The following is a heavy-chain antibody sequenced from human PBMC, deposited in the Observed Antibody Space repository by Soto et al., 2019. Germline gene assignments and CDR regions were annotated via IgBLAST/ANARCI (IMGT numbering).Heavy chain of an antibody. D-gene: IGHD3-22*01. J-gene: IGHJ4*02. CDR1: GFTFSSYA. CDR3: AKGLNYYDTSGYLEGTDY. V-gene: IGHV3-23*01. CDR2: VSDSGGST. Sequence: GGSLRLSCAASGFTFSSYAMSWVRQAPGKGLEWVSGVSDSGGSTYYADSVKGRFTLSRDKSKNTLYLQMNSLRAEDTAIYYCAKGLNYYDTSGYLEGTDYWGQGTLVTVSS.